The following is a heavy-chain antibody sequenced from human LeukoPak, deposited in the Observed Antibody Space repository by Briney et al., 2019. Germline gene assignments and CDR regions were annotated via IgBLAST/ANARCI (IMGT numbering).Heavy chain of an antibody. Sequence: GGSLRLSCAASGFTFSTFPMHWVRQSPGKGLEWVAAISYDGSKKDYADSVKGRFTISRDNFKNTLYVDMNTLRPADTAVYHCATYSSSWATDVFDIWGQGTMVTVSS. J-gene: IGHJ3*02. CDR3: ATYSSSWATDVFDI. CDR1: GFTFSTFP. CDR2: ISYDGSKK. D-gene: IGHD6-13*01. V-gene: IGHV3-30-3*01.